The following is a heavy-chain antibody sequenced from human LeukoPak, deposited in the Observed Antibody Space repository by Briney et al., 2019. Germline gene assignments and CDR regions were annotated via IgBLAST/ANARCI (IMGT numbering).Heavy chain of an antibody. V-gene: IGHV3-23*01. Sequence: GGSLRLSCAASGFAFSSYAMSWVRQAPGKGLEWVSAISGSGTTYYADSVKGRFTIPRDNSKNTLYLQMNSLRAEDTAVYYCARELDYGGNSEAFDYWGQGTLVTVSS. CDR2: ISGSGTT. D-gene: IGHD4-23*01. CDR1: GFAFSSYA. J-gene: IGHJ4*02. CDR3: ARELDYGGNSEAFDY.